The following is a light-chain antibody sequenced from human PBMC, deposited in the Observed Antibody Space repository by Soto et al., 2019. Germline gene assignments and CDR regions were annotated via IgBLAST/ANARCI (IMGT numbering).Light chain of an antibody. V-gene: IGLV6-57*04. CDR1: SGSIANNY. CDR2: ENN. J-gene: IGLJ2*01. Sequence: NFMLTQPHSVSESPGKTLSISCTRSSGSIANNYVQWYQQRPGSAPTTVIYENNQRLSGVPDRFSGSTDGSSNSASLTISGLQTEDEADYYCQSYDSDFVVFGGGTTLTV. CDR3: QSYDSDFVV.